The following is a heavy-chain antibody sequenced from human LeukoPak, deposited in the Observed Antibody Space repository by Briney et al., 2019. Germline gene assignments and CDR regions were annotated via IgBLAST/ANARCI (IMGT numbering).Heavy chain of an antibody. CDR3: AKGGDGYNYGSYFDY. CDR1: GFTFTSFW. V-gene: IGHV3-7*01. J-gene: IGHJ4*02. D-gene: IGHD5-24*01. CDR2: IKQDGSEK. Sequence: GGSLRLSCAASGFTFTSFWMTWVRQAPGKGLEWVANIKQDGSEKYYVDSVKGRFTISRDNSKNTLYLQMNSLTAEDTAVYYCAKGGDGYNYGSYFDYWGQGTLVTVSS.